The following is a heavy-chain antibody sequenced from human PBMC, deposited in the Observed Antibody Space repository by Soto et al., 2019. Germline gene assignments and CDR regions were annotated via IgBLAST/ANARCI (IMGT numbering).Heavy chain of an antibody. D-gene: IGHD3-10*01. J-gene: IGHJ6*02. V-gene: IGHV3-23*01. Sequence: GGSLRLSCAASGFTFSNYAMTWVRQAPGRGLEWVSVISGTGGGTNNADSAKGRFTTSRDNSKNTLYLQMNSLRAEDTAVYYCAKRAFYGSGIPNYYGMDVWGQGTAVTVSS. CDR1: GFTFSNYA. CDR3: AKRAFYGSGIPNYYGMDV. CDR2: ISGTGGGT.